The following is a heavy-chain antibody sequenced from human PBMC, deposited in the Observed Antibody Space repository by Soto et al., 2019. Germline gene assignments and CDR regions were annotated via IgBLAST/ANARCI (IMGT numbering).Heavy chain of an antibody. D-gene: IGHD6-13*01. V-gene: IGHV4-34*01. CDR1: GGSFSGYY. CDR3: ARVGRTGIAAAGKDY. Sequence: SETLSLTCAVYGGSFSGYYWSWIRQPPGKGLEWIGEINHSGSTNYNPSLKSRVTISVDTSKNQFSLKLSSVTAADTAVYYCARVGRTGIAAAGKDYWGQGTLVTVSS. J-gene: IGHJ4*02. CDR2: INHSGST.